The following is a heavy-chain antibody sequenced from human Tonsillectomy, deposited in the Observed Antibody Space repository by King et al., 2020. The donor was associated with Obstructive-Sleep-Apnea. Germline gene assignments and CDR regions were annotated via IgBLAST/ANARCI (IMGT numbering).Heavy chain of an antibody. D-gene: IGHD2-15*01. CDR3: TSYCSGGSCFVFYYYAMDV. J-gene: IGHJ6*02. CDR2: IRSKAYGGTT. Sequence: VQLVESGGGLVQPGRSLRLSCTGSGFTFGDYAVSWFRQAPGKGLEWVGFIRSKAYGGTTDYAASVNGRFIISRDDSISVAYLHMNSLETEDAAVYYCTSYCSGGSCFVFYYYAMDVWGQGTTVTVSS. V-gene: IGHV3-49*03. CDR1: GFTFGDYA.